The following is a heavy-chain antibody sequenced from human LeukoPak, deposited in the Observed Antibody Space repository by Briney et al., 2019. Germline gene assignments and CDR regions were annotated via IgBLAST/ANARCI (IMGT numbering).Heavy chain of an antibody. V-gene: IGHV3-48*03. CDR3: ARAPPFGGPSD. CDR1: GFTFSSYE. Sequence: GGSLRLSCAASGFTFSSYEMNWVRQAPGKGLEWVSYISSSSSTIYYADSVKGRFTISRDNAKNSLYLQMNSLRAEDTAAYYCARAPPFGGPSDWGQGTLVTVSS. J-gene: IGHJ4*02. D-gene: IGHD3-3*01. CDR2: ISSSSSTI.